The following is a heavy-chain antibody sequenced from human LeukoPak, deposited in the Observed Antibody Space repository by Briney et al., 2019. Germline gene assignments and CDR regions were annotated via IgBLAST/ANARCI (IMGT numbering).Heavy chain of an antibody. D-gene: IGHD2-2*01. CDR3: ARGSIVVVPAAMILNAFDI. J-gene: IGHJ3*02. CDR1: GGSISSGGYY. Sequence: SETLSLTCTVSGGSISSGGYYWSWIRQPPGKGLEWIGYIYHSGSTYYNPSLKSRVIISVDRSKNQFSLKLSSVTAADTAVYYCARGSIVVVPAAMILNAFDIRGQGTMVTVSS. CDR2: IYHSGST. V-gene: IGHV4-30-2*01.